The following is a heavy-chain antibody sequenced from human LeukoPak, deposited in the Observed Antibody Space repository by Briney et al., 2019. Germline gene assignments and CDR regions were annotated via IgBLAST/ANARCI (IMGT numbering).Heavy chain of an antibody. D-gene: IGHD1-14*01. J-gene: IGHJ6*02. CDR3: AKVRTYFYHGLDV. CDR1: GFTFSTCA. CDR2: ISGTTSGT. Sequence: GGSLRLSCAASGFTFSTCAMSWVRQVPGKGLEWVSGISGTTSGTHYADSVKGRFTISRDNSKNTLFLQVNSLRAEDTAVYYCAKVRTYFYHGLDVWGQGTTVTVSS. V-gene: IGHV3-23*01.